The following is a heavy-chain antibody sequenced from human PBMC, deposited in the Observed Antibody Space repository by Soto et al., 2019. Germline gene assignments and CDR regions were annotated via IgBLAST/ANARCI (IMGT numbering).Heavy chain of an antibody. D-gene: IGHD6-13*01. CDR2: IWYDGSNK. Sequence: PGGSLRLSCAASGFTFSSYGMHWVRQAPGKGLEWVAVIWYDGSNKYYADSVKGRFTISRDNSKNTLYLQMNSLRAEDTAVYYCARGRLGSSWSDFDYSGPGTLLTV. CDR3: ARGRLGSSWSDFDY. J-gene: IGHJ4*02. CDR1: GFTFSSYG. V-gene: IGHV3-33*01.